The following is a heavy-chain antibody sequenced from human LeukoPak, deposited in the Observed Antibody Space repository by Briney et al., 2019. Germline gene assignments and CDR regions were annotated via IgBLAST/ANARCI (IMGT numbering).Heavy chain of an antibody. D-gene: IGHD2/OR15-2a*01. CDR3: ARDHSMEYGNWFDP. CDR1: GFTFSNFA. J-gene: IGHJ5*02. Sequence: GGSLRLSCAASGFTFSNFAMSWVRQAPGKGLEWVAVISYDGSSKYYADSVKGRFTISRDNSKNTLYLQMNSLRAEDTAVYYCARDHSMEYGNWFDPWGQGTLVTVSS. V-gene: IGHV3-30-3*01. CDR2: ISYDGSSK.